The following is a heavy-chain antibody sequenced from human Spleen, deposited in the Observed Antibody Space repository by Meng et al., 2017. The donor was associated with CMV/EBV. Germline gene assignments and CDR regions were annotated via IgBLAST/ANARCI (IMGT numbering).Heavy chain of an antibody. V-gene: IGHV3-23*01. CDR2: ISDGGGST. D-gene: IGHD6-13*01. CDR3: ATQKATAGTAT. J-gene: IGHJ4*02. CDR1: GFTFSPYA. Sequence: LSVAASGFTFSPYAMNWVRQAPGKGLEWVSSISDGGGSTSYADSVKGRFTISRDNSKNTLYLQMNSLRGEDTAVYYCATQKATAGTATWGQGTLVTVSS.